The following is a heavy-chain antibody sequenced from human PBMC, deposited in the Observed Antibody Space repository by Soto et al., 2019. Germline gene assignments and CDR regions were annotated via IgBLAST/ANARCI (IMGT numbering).Heavy chain of an antibody. V-gene: IGHV4-31*03. CDR3: ARDSGYGSGSYDYYYYGMDV. CDR1: GGSISSGGYY. Sequence: SETLSLTCTVSGGSISSGGYYWSWIRQHPGKGLEWIGYIYYSGSTYYNPSLKSRVTISVDTSKNQFSLKLSSVTAADTAVYSCARDSGYGSGSYDYYYYGMDVWGQGTTVTVSS. D-gene: IGHD3-10*01. CDR2: IYYSGST. J-gene: IGHJ6*02.